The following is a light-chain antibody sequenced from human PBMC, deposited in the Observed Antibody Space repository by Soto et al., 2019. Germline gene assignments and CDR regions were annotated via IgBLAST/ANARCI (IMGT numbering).Light chain of an antibody. CDR2: KAS. J-gene: IGKJ1*01. Sequence: DIQMTQSPSTLSASVGDRVTITCRASQSISSWLAWYQQKPGKAPKLLIYKASNLDSGVPSRFSGSGSGTEFTLTISSLQPDDFATYYCQQYNSYSSFGQGTKVEIK. CDR3: QQYNSYSS. V-gene: IGKV1-5*03. CDR1: QSISSW.